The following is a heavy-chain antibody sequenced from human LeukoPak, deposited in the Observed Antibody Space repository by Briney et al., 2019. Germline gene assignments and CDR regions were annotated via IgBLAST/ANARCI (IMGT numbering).Heavy chain of an antibody. CDR1: GYTFTCYY. CDR3: AREFTLYSSSWYDY. V-gene: IGHV1-2*06. D-gene: IGHD6-13*01. Sequence: ASVKVSCKASGYTFTCYYMHWVRQAPGQGLEWMGRINPNSGGTNYAQKFQGRVTMTRDTSISTAYMELSRLRSDDTAVYYCAREFTLYSSSWYDYWGQGTLVTVSS. J-gene: IGHJ4*02. CDR2: INPNSGGT.